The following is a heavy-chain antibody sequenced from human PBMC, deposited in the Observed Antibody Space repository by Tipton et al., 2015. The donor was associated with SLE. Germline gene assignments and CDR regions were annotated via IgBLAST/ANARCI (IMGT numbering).Heavy chain of an antibody. V-gene: IGHV4-34*01. J-gene: IGHJ4*02. CDR1: GFTFSSYI. CDR3: ARSELAYCSGGSCYSLGY. Sequence: LRLSCEASGFTFSSYIVNWVRQAPGKGLEWIGEINHSGSTNYNPSLKSRVTISVDTSKNQFSLKLSSVTAADTAVYYCARSELAYCSGGSCYSLGYWGQGTLVTVSS. D-gene: IGHD2-15*01. CDR2: INHSGST.